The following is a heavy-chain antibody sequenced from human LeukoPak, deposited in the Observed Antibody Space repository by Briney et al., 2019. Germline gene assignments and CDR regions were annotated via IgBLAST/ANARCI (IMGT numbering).Heavy chain of an antibody. D-gene: IGHD5-18*01. Sequence: GGSLRLSCAASGLTFDDYAMHWVRQAPGKGLEWVSGISWNSGSIGYADSVKGRFTISRDNAKNSLYLQMNSLRAEDTALYYCAKARDTAMVGYYFDYWGQGTLVTVSS. J-gene: IGHJ4*02. V-gene: IGHV3-9*01. CDR3: AKARDTAMVGYYFDY. CDR2: ISWNSGSI. CDR1: GLTFDDYA.